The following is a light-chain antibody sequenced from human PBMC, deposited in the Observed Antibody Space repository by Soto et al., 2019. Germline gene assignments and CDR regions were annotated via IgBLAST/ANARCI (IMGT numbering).Light chain of an antibody. CDR2: DAS. Sequence: EIVLTQSPATLSLSPGERATLSCRASQSVRSYLAWYQQKPGQAPRLLIYDASNRATGIPARFSGSGSGTDFTLTISSLEPEDFAVYYCQQRSNWPPVFGGGTKVEIK. CDR1: QSVRSY. V-gene: IGKV3-11*01. J-gene: IGKJ4*01. CDR3: QQRSNWPPV.